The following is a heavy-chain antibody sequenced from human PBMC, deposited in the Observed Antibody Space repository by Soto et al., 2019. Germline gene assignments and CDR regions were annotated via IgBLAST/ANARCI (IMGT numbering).Heavy chain of an antibody. D-gene: IGHD2-2*01. J-gene: IGHJ6*03. Sequence: QVQLQESGPGLVKPSETLSLTCTVSGGSISNYYWSWIRQLPGKGLEWIGYIYHTGSTDYNPSLTSRVAISVETSMNHFSLRLTSVTAADAALYFCARLPPTCSGPNCYSYYYHYMDVWGGGTPVTVSS. CDR2: IYHTGST. CDR1: GGSISNYY. V-gene: IGHV4-59*01. CDR3: ARLPPTCSGPNCYSYYYHYMDV.